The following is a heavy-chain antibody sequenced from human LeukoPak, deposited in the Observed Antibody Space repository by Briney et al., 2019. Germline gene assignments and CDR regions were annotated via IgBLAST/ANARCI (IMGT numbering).Heavy chain of an antibody. V-gene: IGHV3-7*05. CDR1: GFTFSSNW. Sequence: PGGSLRLSCAAAGFTFSSNWMSWVRQAPGKGLQWVANIKQDGSEKYYVDSVKGRFTISRDNAKKSLYLQMNSLRGEDTAVYYCASRGVRYYGSGSYYGAFDIWGQGTMVTVSS. J-gene: IGHJ3*02. CDR3: ASRGVRYYGSGSYYGAFDI. CDR2: IKQDGSEK. D-gene: IGHD3-10*01.